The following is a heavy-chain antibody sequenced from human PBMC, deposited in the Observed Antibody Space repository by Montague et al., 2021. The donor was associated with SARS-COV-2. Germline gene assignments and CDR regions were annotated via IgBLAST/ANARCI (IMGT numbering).Heavy chain of an antibody. Sequence: SLRLSCAASGFTYSSYAMSWVRKAPGKGLEWVSAISGSGGSTYYADSVKGRFSISRDNSKNTLYLQMNSLRAEDTAVYYCAKEAEWELLEGYFQHWGQGTLVTVSS. CDR3: AKEAEWELLEGYFQH. CDR2: ISGSGGST. D-gene: IGHD1-26*01. V-gene: IGHV3-23*01. J-gene: IGHJ1*01. CDR1: GFTYSSYA.